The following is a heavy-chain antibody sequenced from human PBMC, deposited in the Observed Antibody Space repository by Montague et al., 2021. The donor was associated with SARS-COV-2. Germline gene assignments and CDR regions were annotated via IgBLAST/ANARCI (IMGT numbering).Heavy chain of an antibody. CDR2: INTGGDTM. V-gene: IGHV3-48*03. CDR1: GFTFRRYE. J-gene: IGHJ4*02. Sequence: SRRLSCAASGFTFRRYEMHWVRQPPGKGLQWVSYINTGGDTMFYADSVKGRFTTSRDDAKNSLFLQINSLRADDTGVYYCAAGGSINYWGQGTLVTV. CDR3: AAGGSINY. D-gene: IGHD3-10*01.